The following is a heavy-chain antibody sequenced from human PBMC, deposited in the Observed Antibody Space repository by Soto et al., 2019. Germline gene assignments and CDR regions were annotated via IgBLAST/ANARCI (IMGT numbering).Heavy chain of an antibody. CDR2: ISAFKGQT. Sequence: QVQLVQSGDEVKKPGASVKVSCRASGYTFTSYGVSWVRQAPGQGLEWMGWISAFKGQTNYIQKVQGRVTLTTEASTSTAYMGLRSLRSDDTAVYYCARGGDYSSGLDAWGQGTTVTVSS. D-gene: IGHD3-16*01. J-gene: IGHJ6*02. CDR1: GYTFTSYG. V-gene: IGHV1-18*01. CDR3: ARGGDYSSGLDA.